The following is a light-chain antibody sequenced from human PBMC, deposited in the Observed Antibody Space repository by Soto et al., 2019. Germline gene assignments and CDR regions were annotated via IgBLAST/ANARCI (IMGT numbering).Light chain of an antibody. CDR3: AAWDESPNVPV. Sequence: QSVLTQPPSASGTPGQRVTISCSGSNSNIGRNTVNWYQQLPGAAPSLLIYSNNQRPSGVPDRFSGSKSGTSASLAISGLQSEDEGDYYCAAWDESPNVPVFGGGTKLTVL. J-gene: IGLJ3*02. V-gene: IGLV1-44*01. CDR2: SNN. CDR1: NSNIGRNT.